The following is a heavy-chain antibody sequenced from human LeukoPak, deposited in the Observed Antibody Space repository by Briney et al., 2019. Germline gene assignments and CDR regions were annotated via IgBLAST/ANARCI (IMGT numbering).Heavy chain of an antibody. J-gene: IGHJ5*02. CDR3: ARGHDCSGTRCGDWFDP. Sequence: SETLSLTCAVYGGSFSGYYWSWIRQPPGKGLEWIGEINHSGSTNYNPSLKSRVTISVDTSKNQFSLKLSSVTAADTAVYYCARGHDCSGTRCGDWFDPWGQGTLVTVSS. CDR1: GGSFSGYY. CDR2: INHSGST. V-gene: IGHV4-34*01. D-gene: IGHD2-2*01.